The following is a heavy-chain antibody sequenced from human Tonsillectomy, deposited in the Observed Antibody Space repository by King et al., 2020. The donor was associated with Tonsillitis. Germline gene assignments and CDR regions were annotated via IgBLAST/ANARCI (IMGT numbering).Heavy chain of an antibody. CDR2: IRGDGGET. Sequence: VQLVESGGGLVQSGGSLRISCVGSGFTFNNHWMHWVRQAPGKGLVWVSRIRGDGGETNYADSVNGRFTISRDHAKNTLYLQMHSLRVEDTGVYYCAKDEILGSGSYGSWGQGTLVTVSS. D-gene: IGHD3-10*02. J-gene: IGHJ4*02. CDR1: GFTFNNHW. CDR3: AKDEILGSGSYGS. V-gene: IGHV3-74*01.